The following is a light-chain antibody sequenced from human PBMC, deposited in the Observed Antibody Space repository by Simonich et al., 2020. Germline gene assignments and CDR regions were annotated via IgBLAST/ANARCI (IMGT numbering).Light chain of an antibody. CDR3: QSYDSSNHWV. Sequence: NFMLTQPHSVSESPGKTVTISCTRSSGSIASNYVQWYQQRPGRAPTTVIYEDNQRPSVVPDRFSCSIDSSSNSASLTSSGLKTEDEADYYCQSYDSSNHWVFGGGTKLTVL. V-gene: IGLV6-57*03. CDR2: EDN. J-gene: IGLJ3*02. CDR1: SGSIASNY.